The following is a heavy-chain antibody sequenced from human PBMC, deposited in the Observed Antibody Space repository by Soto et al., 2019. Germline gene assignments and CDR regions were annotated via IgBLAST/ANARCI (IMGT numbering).Heavy chain of an antibody. CDR1: GFSLRTAGLG. J-gene: IGHJ4*02. V-gene: IGHV2-5*01. CDR3: GHRSSSFDFWGNYY. CDR2: IYWNGDK. Sequence: QITLKESGPALVKPTQPLTLTCTFSGFSLRTAGLGVTWIRQPPGKAPERVALIYWNGDKRYSPSLSSRLTITSDTSRNQVVLRMTNMDPVDTATYYCGHRSSSFDFWGNYYWGPGTLVTVSP. D-gene: IGHD3-3*01.